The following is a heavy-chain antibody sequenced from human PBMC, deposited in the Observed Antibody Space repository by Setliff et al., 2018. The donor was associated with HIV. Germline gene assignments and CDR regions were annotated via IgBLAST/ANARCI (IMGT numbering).Heavy chain of an antibody. J-gene: IGHJ4*02. D-gene: IGHD4-17*01. CDR3: ARLHGDFYFDL. V-gene: IGHV4-61*02. Sequence: TSETLSLTCTVSGGSISGGTYYWSWIRQPAGKGLEWIGRIYASGSTTYNPSLKSRVTISVDTSKNQFSLRLSSVTAADTAVYYCARLHGDFYFDLWGQGTLVTVSS. CDR1: GGSISGGTYY. CDR2: IYASGST.